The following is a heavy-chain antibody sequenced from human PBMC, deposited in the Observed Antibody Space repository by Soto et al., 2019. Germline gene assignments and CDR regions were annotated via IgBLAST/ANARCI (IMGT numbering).Heavy chain of an antibody. CDR1: GGSISSGGYY. D-gene: IGHD6-25*01. Sequence: QVQLQESGPGLVKPSQTLSLTCTVSGGSISSGGYYWSWIRQHPGKGLEWIGYIYYSGSTYYNPSLKSRVTISVDTSKNQFSLKLSSVTAADTAVYHCAGRGSSGVGNWYFDLWGRGTLVTVSS. CDR3: AGRGSSGVGNWYFDL. J-gene: IGHJ2*01. CDR2: IYYSGST. V-gene: IGHV4-31*03.